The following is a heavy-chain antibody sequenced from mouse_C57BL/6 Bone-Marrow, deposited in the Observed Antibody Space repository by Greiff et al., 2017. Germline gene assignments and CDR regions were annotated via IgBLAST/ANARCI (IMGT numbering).Heavy chain of an antibody. CDR2: ISDGGSYT. CDR3: ARDHYAYDYFAY. Sequence: EVQLVESGGGLVKPGGSLKLSCAASGFTFSSYAMSWVRQTPEKRLEWVATISDGGSYTYYPDNVKGRFTISRDNAKNNLYLQMSHLKSEDTAMXYCARDHYAYDYFAYWGQGTLVTVSA. CDR1: GFTFSSYA. J-gene: IGHJ3*01. V-gene: IGHV5-4*01. D-gene: IGHD2-2*01.